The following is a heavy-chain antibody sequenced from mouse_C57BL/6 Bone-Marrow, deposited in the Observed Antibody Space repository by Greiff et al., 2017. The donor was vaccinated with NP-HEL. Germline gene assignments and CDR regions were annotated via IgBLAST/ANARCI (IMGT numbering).Heavy chain of an antibody. Sequence: EVQLQQSGPELVKPGASVKISCKASGYTFTDYYMNWVKQSHGKSLEWIGDINPNNGGTSYNQKFKGKATLTVDKSSCTAYMELRSLTSEDSAVYYCASWGTAQATDYWGQGTTLTVSS. D-gene: IGHD3-2*02. CDR3: ASWGTAQATDY. J-gene: IGHJ2*01. CDR1: GYTFTDYY. CDR2: INPNNGGT. V-gene: IGHV1-26*01.